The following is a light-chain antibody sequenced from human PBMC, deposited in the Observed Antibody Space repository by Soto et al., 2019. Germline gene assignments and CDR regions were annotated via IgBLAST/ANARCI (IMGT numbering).Light chain of an antibody. Sequence: QSALTQPASVSGSPGQSITISCTGTSSDVGAYNFVSWYRQHPGKAPKLIIYNVSDRPSGVSNRFSGSKSANTASLTISGLQAEDEADYYCTSSTSRATYVFGTGTKVTVL. V-gene: IGLV2-14*03. CDR3: TSSTSRATYV. CDR2: NVS. CDR1: SSDVGAYNF. J-gene: IGLJ1*01.